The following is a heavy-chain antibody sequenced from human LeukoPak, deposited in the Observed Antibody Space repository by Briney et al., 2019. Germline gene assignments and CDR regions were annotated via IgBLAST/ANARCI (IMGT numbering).Heavy chain of an antibody. Sequence: GASVKVSCKASGYTFTNYGVSWVRQAPGQGLEWMGWISASNGNTNYAQKFQGRVTMTTDTSTSTAYMELRSLRSDDTAVYYRARDRAVVVIAAPAYWGQGTQVTVSS. J-gene: IGHJ4*02. CDR3: ARDRAVVVIAAPAY. D-gene: IGHD2-15*01. V-gene: IGHV1-18*01. CDR1: GYTFTNYG. CDR2: ISASNGNT.